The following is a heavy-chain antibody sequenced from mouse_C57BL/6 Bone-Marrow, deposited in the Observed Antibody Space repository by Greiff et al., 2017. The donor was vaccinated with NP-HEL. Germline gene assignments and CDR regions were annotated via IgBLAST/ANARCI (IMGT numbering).Heavy chain of an antibody. Sequence: EVMLVESGGGLVTPGGSLKLSCAASGFTFSSYTLSWVRQTPAKRLAWVATISGGGGNTYYPDSVKGRFTISRDNAKNTLYLQMSSLRSEDTALYYCARRYYGSRAPYYFDYWGQGTTLTVSS. CDR1: GFTFSSYT. CDR3: ARRYYGSRAPYYFDY. V-gene: IGHV5-9*01. J-gene: IGHJ2*01. CDR2: ISGGGGNT. D-gene: IGHD1-1*01.